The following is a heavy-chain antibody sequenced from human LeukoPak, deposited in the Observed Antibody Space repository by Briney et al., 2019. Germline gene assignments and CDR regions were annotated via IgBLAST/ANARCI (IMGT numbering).Heavy chain of an antibody. V-gene: IGHV3-15*01. CDR3: TTDYYGSGTTRGGYYFDY. CDR1: GFSFINYA. D-gene: IGHD3-10*01. CDR2: IKSKTDGGTT. J-gene: IGHJ4*02. Sequence: PGGSLRLSCAASGFSFINYAMNWVRQAPGKGPEWVGRIKSKTDGGTTDYAAPVKGRFTISRDDSKNTLYLQMNSLKTEDAAVYYCTTDYYGSGTTRGGYYFDYWGQGTLVTVSS.